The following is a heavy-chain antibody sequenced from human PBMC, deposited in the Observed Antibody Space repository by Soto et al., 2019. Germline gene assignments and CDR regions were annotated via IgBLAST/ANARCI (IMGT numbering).Heavy chain of an antibody. V-gene: IGHV1-8*01. CDR1: GYTFASYD. Sequence: ASVKVSCKASGYTFASYDINWVRQATGQGLEWMGWMNPNSGNTGYAQKFQGRVTMTRNTSISTAYMELSSLRSEDTAVYYCARGPPYYYDSSGYPWGQGTMVTVYS. CDR2: MNPNSGNT. D-gene: IGHD3-22*01. J-gene: IGHJ5*02. CDR3: ARGPPYYYDSSGYP.